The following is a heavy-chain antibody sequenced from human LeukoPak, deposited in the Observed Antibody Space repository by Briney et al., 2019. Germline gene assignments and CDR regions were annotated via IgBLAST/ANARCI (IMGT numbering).Heavy chain of an antibody. CDR1: GGSISSYY. CDR2: IYYSGST. V-gene: IGHV4-39*01. J-gene: IGHJ5*02. CDR3: ARSIYDFWSGYYTRWFDP. D-gene: IGHD3-3*01. Sequence: PSETLSLTCTVSGGSISSYYWSWIRQPPGKGLEWIGSIYYSGSTYYNPSLKSRVTISVDTSKNQFSLKLSSVTAADTAVYYCARSIYDFWSGYYTRWFDPWGQGTLVTVSS.